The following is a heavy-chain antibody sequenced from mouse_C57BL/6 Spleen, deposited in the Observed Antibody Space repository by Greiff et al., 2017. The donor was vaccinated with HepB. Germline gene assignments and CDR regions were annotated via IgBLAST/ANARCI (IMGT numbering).Heavy chain of an antibody. V-gene: IGHV3-6*01. J-gene: IGHJ4*01. CDR3: ARGYYGSIYYAMDY. CDR1: GYSITSGYY. D-gene: IGHD1-1*01. CDR2: ISYDGSN. Sequence: VQLKESGPGLVKPSQPLSLSCSVSGYSITSGYYWNWIRQFPGNKLEWMGYISYDGSNNYNPSLKNRISITRETSKNQFFLKLNSVTTEDTATYYCARGYYGSIYYAMDYCGQGTSVTVSS.